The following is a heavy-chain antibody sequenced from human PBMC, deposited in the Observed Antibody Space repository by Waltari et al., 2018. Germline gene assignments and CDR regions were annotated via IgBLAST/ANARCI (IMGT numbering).Heavy chain of an antibody. J-gene: IGHJ5*02. CDR3: ARDPPRMVSGVWFDP. V-gene: IGHV3-48*01. D-gene: IGHD3-10*01. Sequence: EVQLVESGGGLVQPGGSLRLSCAASGFTFSTYSMNWVRQAPGTGLGWVSYISSSNTIIYYADSGKGRITSSRDDAKNSLYLQMGSLTADDTAVYYCARDPPRMVSGVWFDPWGQGTLVTVSS. CDR2: ISSSNTII. CDR1: GFTFSTYS.